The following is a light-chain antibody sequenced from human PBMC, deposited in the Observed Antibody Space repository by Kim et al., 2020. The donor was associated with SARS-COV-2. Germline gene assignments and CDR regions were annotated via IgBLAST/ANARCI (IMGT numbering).Light chain of an antibody. CDR3: QHYASLPYS. J-gene: IGKJ2*03. Sequence: DIQMTQSPSSLSASVGDRVTITCQASQDIRYYLNWYQQKPGKAPKLLIYAASSLQTGVPSRFSGSGSETEFTFTITSLQSEDIANYYCQHYASLPYSFGQGTKLEI. V-gene: IGKV1-33*01. CDR2: AAS. CDR1: QDIRYY.